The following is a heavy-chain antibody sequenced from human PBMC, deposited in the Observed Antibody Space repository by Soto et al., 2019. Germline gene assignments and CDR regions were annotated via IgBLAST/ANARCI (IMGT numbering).Heavy chain of an antibody. V-gene: IGHV3-7*01. J-gene: IGHJ4*01. CDR2: IKGDGSET. D-gene: IGHD3-9*01. Sequence: EVQLVESGGGLVQPGGSLRLSCAASGFTFSTYWMSWVRQAPGKGLEWVANIKGDGSETHYVDSVKGRFTMSRDNAKNSLYLQMNSLRAEDTAVYYCVRPGLANAIYWGQGILVTVSS. CDR3: VRPGLANAIY. CDR1: GFTFSTYW.